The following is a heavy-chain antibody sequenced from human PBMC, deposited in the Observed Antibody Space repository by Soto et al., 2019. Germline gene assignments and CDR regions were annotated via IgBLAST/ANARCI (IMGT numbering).Heavy chain of an antibody. J-gene: IGHJ4*02. D-gene: IGHD6-13*01. CDR1: GYTFTSYG. Sequence: EASVKVSCKASGYTFTSYGISWVRQAPGQGLEWMGWMSAYNGNTNYAQKLQGRVTMTRDTSTSTAYMDLRSLRSDDTAVYYCARDAPTIAAQDDYWGQGTLVTVSS. V-gene: IGHV1-18*01. CDR3: ARDAPTIAAQDDY. CDR2: MSAYNGNT.